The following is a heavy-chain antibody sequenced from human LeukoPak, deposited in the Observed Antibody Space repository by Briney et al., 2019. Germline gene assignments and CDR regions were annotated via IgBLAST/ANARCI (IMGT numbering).Heavy chain of an antibody. D-gene: IGHD2-21*01. J-gene: IGHJ4*02. CDR3: AREPSVVIPEGNQ. V-gene: IGHV4-34*01. Sequence: SETLSLTCAVYGGSFSGYLWIWIRQPPGKGLEWIGESDHSGTTNYNPSLKSRVSISVDTSRKQISLKLSSVTAADTAVYYCAREPSVVIPEGNQWGQGTLVTVSS. CDR2: SDHSGTT. CDR1: GGSFSGYL.